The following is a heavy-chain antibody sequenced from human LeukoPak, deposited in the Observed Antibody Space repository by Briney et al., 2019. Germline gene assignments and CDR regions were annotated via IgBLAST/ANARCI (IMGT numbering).Heavy chain of an antibody. J-gene: IGHJ5*02. D-gene: IGHD3-10*01. CDR3: AKPLTRDRWFGES. Sequence: HPGGSLRLSCAASGFTFSSYEMNWVRQAPGKGLEWVSYISSSGSTIYYAESVKGRFTISRDTSRNALYLQMNSLRPEDTAVYYCAKPLTRDRWFGESWGQGTLVSVSS. CDR1: GFTFSSYE. V-gene: IGHV3-48*03. CDR2: ISSSGSTI.